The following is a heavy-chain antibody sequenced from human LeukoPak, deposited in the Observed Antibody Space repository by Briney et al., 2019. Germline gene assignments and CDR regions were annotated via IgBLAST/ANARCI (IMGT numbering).Heavy chain of an antibody. CDR2: VIGGDDST. V-gene: IGHV3-23*01. J-gene: IGHJ4*02. CDR3: SKSGAAAGRTYFDY. Sequence: PGGSLRLSSAASGFIIGNDAISVRRQAPGKGLEWGSDVIGGDDSTYYADSVKGRFTISRDSYNNSLYLQMSSLMASDTAVYDCSKSGAAAGRTYFDYWGQGTLVTVSS. CDR1: GFIIGNDA. D-gene: IGHD6-13*01.